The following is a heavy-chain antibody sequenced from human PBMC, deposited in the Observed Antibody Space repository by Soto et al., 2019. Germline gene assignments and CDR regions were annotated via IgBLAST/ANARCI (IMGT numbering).Heavy chain of an antibody. CDR1: GYTFTSYG. V-gene: IGHV1-18*04. CDR3: ARDPRPPSGWLGFWEYGMDV. J-gene: IGHJ6*02. D-gene: IGHD3-3*01. Sequence: ASVKVSCKASGYTFTSYGISWVRQAPGQGLEWMGWISAYNGNTNYAQKLQGRVTMTTDTSTSTAYMELRSLRSDDTAVYYCARDPRPPSGWLGFWEYGMDVWGQGTTVTGSS. CDR2: ISAYNGNT.